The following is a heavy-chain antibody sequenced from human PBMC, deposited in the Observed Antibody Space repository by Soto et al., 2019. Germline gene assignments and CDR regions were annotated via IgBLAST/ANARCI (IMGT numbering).Heavy chain of an antibody. J-gene: IGHJ4*02. CDR2: ISSSSSTI. CDR1: GFTFSSYS. CDR3: ARTGDIYDILTGSYTTLFDN. Sequence: XSLRLSCAASGFTFSSYSMNWVRQAPGKGLEWVSYISSSSSTIYYADSVKGRFTISRDNAKNSLYLQMNSLRGEDTAVYYCARTGDIYDILTGSYTTLFDNWGQRTLVPXSS. V-gene: IGHV3-48*01. D-gene: IGHD3-9*01.